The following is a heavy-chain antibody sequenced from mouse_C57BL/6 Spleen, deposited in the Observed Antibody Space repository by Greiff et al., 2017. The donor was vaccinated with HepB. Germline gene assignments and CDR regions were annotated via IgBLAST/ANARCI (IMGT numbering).Heavy chain of an antibody. D-gene: IGHD1-1*01. CDR3: ARRGIYYYGSYWYFDV. V-gene: IGHV1-50*01. J-gene: IGHJ1*03. CDR2: IDPSDSYT. CDR1: GYTFTSYW. Sequence: VQLQQPGAELVKPGASVKLSCKASGYTFTSYWMQWVKQRPGQGLEWIGEIDPSDSYTNYNHKFKGKATLTVDTSSSTADMQLSSLTSEDSAVYYCARRGIYYYGSYWYFDVWGTGTTVTVSS.